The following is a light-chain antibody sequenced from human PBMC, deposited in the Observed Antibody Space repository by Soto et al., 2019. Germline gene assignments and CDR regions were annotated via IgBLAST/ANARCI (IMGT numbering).Light chain of an antibody. CDR2: DVS. CDR3: CSYAGSSTLL. Sequence: QSALTQPRSVSGSPGQSVTISCTGTRSDIGIFDYVSWYQQHPGKAPKLVIYDVSQRPSGVPDRFSGSKSGNTASLTISGLQADDEADYYCCSYAGSSTLLFGGGTNSPS. V-gene: IGLV2-11*01. CDR1: RSDIGIFDY. J-gene: IGLJ2*01.